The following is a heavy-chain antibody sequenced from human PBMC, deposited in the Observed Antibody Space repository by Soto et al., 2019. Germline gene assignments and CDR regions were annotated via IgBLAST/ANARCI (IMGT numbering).Heavy chain of an antibody. V-gene: IGHV3-11*05. CDR1: GLTFSDYY. CDR3: AREVPAAIRCDY. Sequence: PGGSLRLCCAASGLTFSDYYMSWIRQAPGKGLEWVSYISSSSSYTDYADSVKGRFTISRDNAKNSLYLEMSSLRSEDTAVYYCAREVPAAIRCDYWGQGTLVTVSS. J-gene: IGHJ4*02. D-gene: IGHD2-2*02. CDR2: ISSSSSYT.